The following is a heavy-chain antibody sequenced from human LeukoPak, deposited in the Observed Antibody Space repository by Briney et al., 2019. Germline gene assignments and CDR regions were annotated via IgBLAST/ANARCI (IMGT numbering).Heavy chain of an antibody. V-gene: IGHV5-10-1*01. CDR1: GYSFTNYW. J-gene: IGHJ3*02. CDR2: IGPSDSYT. D-gene: IGHD6-13*01. CDR3: ASGYSSSLGAFDI. Sequence: GESLKISCKGSGYSFTNYWINWVRQMPGKGLEWMGRIGPSDSYTNYSPSFQGHVTISADKSISTAYLQWSSLKASDTAMYYCASGYSSSLGAFDIWGQGTMVTVSS.